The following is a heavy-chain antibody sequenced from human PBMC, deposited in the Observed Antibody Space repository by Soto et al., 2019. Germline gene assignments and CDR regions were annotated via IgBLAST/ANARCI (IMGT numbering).Heavy chain of an antibody. J-gene: IGHJ6*01. V-gene: IGHV5-51*01. D-gene: IGHD3-10*01. CDR1: GYSFTSYW. CDR3: ARGGISYYGSGSYYSRDYYYYGMDV. Sequence: GESLKISWKGAGYSFTSYWIGRVRQIPGKGLEWMGIIYPGDSDTRYSPSFQGQVTISADKSIRTAYLQWSSLKASDTAMYYCARGGISYYGSGSYYSRDYYYYGMDVWGQGTTVTVSS. CDR2: IYPGDSDT.